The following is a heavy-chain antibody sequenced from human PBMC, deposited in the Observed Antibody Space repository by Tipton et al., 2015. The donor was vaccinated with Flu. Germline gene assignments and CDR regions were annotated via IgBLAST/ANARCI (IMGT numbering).Heavy chain of an antibody. J-gene: IGHJ4*02. CDR3: ARVDLVSMLVADYFDY. V-gene: IGHV4-59*08. D-gene: IGHD3-22*01. CDR1: GGSISSYY. CDR2: IYYSGST. Sequence: TLSLTCTVSGGSISSYYWSWIRQPPGKGLEWIGYIYYSGSTNYNPSLKSRVTISVDTSKNQFSLKLSSVTAADTAVYYCARVDLVSMLVADYFDYWGQGTLVTVSS.